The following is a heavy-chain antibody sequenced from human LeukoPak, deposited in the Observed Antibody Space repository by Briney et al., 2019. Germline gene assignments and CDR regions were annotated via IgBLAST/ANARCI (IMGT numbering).Heavy chain of an antibody. Sequence: GGSLRLSCGASGFTFSNFAMTWVRQAPGRGLEWVSALSGSGFNTYYADSVKGRFTISRDNSKNTLYLQMNILRAEDTAVYYCAKMAGQQLGDYYMDVWGKGTTLTVSS. V-gene: IGHV3-23*01. CDR3: AKMAGQQLGDYYMDV. CDR1: GFTFSNFA. CDR2: LSGSGFNT. D-gene: IGHD6-13*01. J-gene: IGHJ6*03.